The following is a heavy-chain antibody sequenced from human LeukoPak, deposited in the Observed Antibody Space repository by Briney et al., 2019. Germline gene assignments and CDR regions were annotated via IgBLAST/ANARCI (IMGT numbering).Heavy chain of an antibody. V-gene: IGHV5-51*01. J-gene: IGHJ6*03. CDR2: IYPGDSDT. Sequence: GESLKISCKGSGYSFTSYWIGWVRQMPGKGLEWMGIIYPGDSDTRYSPSFQGQVTISADKSISTAYLQWSSLKVSDTAMYYCARISRQYSGYGQSYMDVWGKGTTVTVSS. CDR1: GYSFTSYW. D-gene: IGHD5-12*01. CDR3: ARISRQYSGYGQSYMDV.